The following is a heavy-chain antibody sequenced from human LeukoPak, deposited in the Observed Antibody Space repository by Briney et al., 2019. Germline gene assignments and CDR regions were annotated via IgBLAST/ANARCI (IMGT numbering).Heavy chain of an antibody. CDR3: AIINHPDGRVY. J-gene: IGHJ4*02. CDR2: IYAGHSDA. Sequence: HGASLRISFQGFGYPFTTSWIGWVRQLPGKGLEWTAIIYAGHSDAKYSPSFQGQVSISTDRSISTAYLHWSSLKASDTAIYYCAIINHPDGRVYWGQGTLVTVSS. CDR1: GYPFTTSW. V-gene: IGHV5-51*01. D-gene: IGHD5-24*01.